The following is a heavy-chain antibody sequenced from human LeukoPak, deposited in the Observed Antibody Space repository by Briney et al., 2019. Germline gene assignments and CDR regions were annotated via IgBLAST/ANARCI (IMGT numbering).Heavy chain of an antibody. D-gene: IGHD5-18*01. J-gene: IGHJ4*02. Sequence: SETLSLTCTVSGGSISSYYWSWIRQPPGKGLEWIGYIYYSGSTNYNPSLKSRVTISVDTSKNQFSLKLSSVTAADTAVYYCARGPRGYSYGYLGYWGQRTLVTVSS. CDR1: GGSISSYY. CDR2: IYYSGST. CDR3: ARGPRGYSYGYLGY. V-gene: IGHV4-59*01.